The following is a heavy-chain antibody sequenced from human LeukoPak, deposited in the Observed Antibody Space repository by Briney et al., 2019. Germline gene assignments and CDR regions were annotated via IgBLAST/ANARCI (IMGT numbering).Heavy chain of an antibody. V-gene: IGHV4-59*01. CDR1: GGSISYYY. J-gene: IGHJ6*02. Sequence: SEPLSLTCTVSGGSISYYYWSWIRQSPGKGLERIGYVYYSGTTNYNPSLKSRVTISVDTSKNQFSLQLRSVTAADTAVYYCAREDPQTRVPEGMDVWGQGTTVTVSS. CDR2: VYYSGTT. D-gene: IGHD4/OR15-4a*01. CDR3: AREDPQTRVPEGMDV.